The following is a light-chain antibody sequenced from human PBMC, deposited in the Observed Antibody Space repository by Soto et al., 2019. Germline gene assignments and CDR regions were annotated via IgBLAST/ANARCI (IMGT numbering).Light chain of an antibody. J-gene: IGKJ5*01. Sequence: EVVMTQSPATLSLSPGERATLSCRASQSASSLLAWYQQKPGQAPRLLIYRASTRATGVSGRFSGSGSGTEFTLTITSLQSEDFAVYYCRQYNEWPITFGQGTRLEIK. V-gene: IGKV3-15*01. CDR3: RQYNEWPIT. CDR2: RAS. CDR1: QSASSL.